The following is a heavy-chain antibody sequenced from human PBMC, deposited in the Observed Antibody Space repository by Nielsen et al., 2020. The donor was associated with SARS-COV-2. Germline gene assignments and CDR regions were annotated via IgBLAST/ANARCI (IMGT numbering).Heavy chain of an antibody. J-gene: IGHJ3*02. Sequence: GESLKISCAASGFTFTSYYMHWVRQAPGQGLEWMGIINPSGGSTSYAQKFQGRVTMTRDTSTSTVYMELSSLRSEDTAVYYCARDFFDIWGQGTMVTVSS. V-gene: IGHV1-46*01. CDR2: INPSGGST. CDR1: GFTFTSYY. CDR3: ARDFFDI.